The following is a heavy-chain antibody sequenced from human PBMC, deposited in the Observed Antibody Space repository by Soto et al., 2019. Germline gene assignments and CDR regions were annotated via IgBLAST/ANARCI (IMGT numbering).Heavy chain of an antibody. Sequence: GGSLRLSCAASGFTFSSYGMHWVRQAPGKGLEWVAVIWYDGSNKYYADSVKGRFTISRDNSKNTLYLQMNSLRAEDTAVYYCARGGVLPSSYLDYWGQGTLVTVSS. CDR1: GFTFSSYG. J-gene: IGHJ4*02. D-gene: IGHD1-26*01. CDR2: IWYDGSNK. V-gene: IGHV3-33*01. CDR3: ARGGVLPSSYLDY.